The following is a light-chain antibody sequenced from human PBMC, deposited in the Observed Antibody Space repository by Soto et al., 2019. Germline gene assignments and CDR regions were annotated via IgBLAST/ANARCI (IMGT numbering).Light chain of an antibody. J-gene: IGKJ4*01. CDR2: DAS. CDR3: QHLNSDPLT. V-gene: IGKV1-9*01. CDR1: QDIRSD. Sequence: DIQLTQSPSFLSASVGDRVTITCRASQDIRSDLAWYQQTPGKAPKFLIYDASTLQSGVPSRFRGSGSGTAFTLTLSSLQPEDCAIYYCQHLNSDPLTFGGGTKVEIK.